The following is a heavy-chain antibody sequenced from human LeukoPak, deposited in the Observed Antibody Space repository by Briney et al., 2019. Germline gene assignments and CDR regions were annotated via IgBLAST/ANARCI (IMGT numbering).Heavy chain of an antibody. CDR2: INHSGST. CDR3: ARDGARQQLANYYYYYGMGV. D-gene: IGHD6-13*01. V-gene: IGHV4-34*01. J-gene: IGHJ6*02. CDR1: GGSISSYY. Sequence: ETLSLTCTVSGGSISSYYWSWIRQPPGKGLEWIGEINHSGSTNYNPSLKSRVTISVDTSKNQFSLKLSSVTAADTAVYYCARDGARQQLANYYYYYGMGVWGQGTTVTVS.